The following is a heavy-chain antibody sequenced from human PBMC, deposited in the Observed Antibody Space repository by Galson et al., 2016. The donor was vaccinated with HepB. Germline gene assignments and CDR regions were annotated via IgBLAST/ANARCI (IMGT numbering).Heavy chain of an antibody. J-gene: IGHJ4*02. D-gene: IGHD6-19*01. V-gene: IGHV3-33*01. CDR3: AVSSGWRPEFDY. Sequence: VRQAPGKGLEWVAVIWYDGSNKYYADSVKGRFTISRDNSKNTLYLQMNSLRAEDTAVYYCAVSSGWRPEFDYWGQGTLVTVSS. CDR2: IWYDGSNK.